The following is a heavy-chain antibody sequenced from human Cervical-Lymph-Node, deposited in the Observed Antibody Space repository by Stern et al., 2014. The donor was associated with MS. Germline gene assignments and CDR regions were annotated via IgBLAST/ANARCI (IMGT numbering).Heavy chain of an antibody. Sequence: VQLLQFGGGLVQPGGSLRLSCAASGFTFKEYSMNWVRQAPGKGLEWVSSITSGSSDIHYADSVKGRFTISRDNVKNSLYLQMNSLRAEDTALYYCAREDYTQDFDYWGRGTLFTVSS. J-gene: IGHJ4*02. D-gene: IGHD4-11*01. CDR3: AREDYTQDFDY. CDR1: GFTFKEYS. CDR2: ITSGSSDI. V-gene: IGHV3-21*01.